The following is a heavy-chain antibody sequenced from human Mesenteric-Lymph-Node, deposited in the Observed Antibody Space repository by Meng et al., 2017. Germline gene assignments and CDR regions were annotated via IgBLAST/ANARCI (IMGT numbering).Heavy chain of an antibody. CDR2: ISASGS. V-gene: IGHV3-23*01. J-gene: IGHJ3*02. D-gene: IGHD3-22*01. Sequence: GESLKISCAASGFTFRSYAMTWVRQAPGKGLEWVSTISASGSYYEDSVKGRFTISRDNSKNTLYLQMNSLRAEDTAVYYCATVFEYYYDSSGYSDAFDIWGQGTMVTVSS. CDR1: GFTFRSYA. CDR3: ATVFEYYYDSSGYSDAFDI.